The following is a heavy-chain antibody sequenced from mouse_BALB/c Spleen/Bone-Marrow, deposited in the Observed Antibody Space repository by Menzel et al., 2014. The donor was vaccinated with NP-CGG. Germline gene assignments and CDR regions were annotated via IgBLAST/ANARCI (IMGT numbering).Heavy chain of an antibody. J-gene: IGHJ3*01. V-gene: IGHV1-69*02. CDR1: GYTFTSYW. CDR2: IYPSDSYT. Sequence: QVQLQQSGAELVRPGASVKLSCKASGYTFTSYWINWVKQRPGQGLEWIGNIYPSDSYTNYNQKFKDKATLTVDKSSSTAYMQLSSPTSVDSAVYYCTRKDYWGQGTLVTVSA. CDR3: TRKDY.